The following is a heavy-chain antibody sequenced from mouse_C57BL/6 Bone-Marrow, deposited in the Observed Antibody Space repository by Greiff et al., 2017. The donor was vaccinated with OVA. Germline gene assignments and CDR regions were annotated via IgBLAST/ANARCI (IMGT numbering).Heavy chain of an antibody. D-gene: IGHD3-1*01. J-gene: IGHJ1*03. CDR2: IYPSDSET. Sequence: QVHVKQPGAELVRPGSSVKLSCKASGYTFTSYWMDWVKQRPGQGLEWIGNIYPSDSETHYNQKFKDKATLTVDKSSSTAYMQLSSLTSEDSAVYYCASLAQRGYFDVWGTGTTVTVSS. V-gene: IGHV1-61*01. CDR3: ASLAQRGYFDV. CDR1: GYTFTSYW.